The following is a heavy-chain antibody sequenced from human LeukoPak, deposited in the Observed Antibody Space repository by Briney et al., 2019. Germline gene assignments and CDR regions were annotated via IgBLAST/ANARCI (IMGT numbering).Heavy chain of an antibody. Sequence: GASVKVSCKASGYTFTSYYMHWVRQAPGQGLEWMGIINPSGGSTSYAQKFQGRVTMTRDMSTSTVYMELSSLRSEDTAVYYCAREGGVVVAATPILYYYYYMDVWGKGTTVTVSS. J-gene: IGHJ6*03. CDR1: GYTFTSYY. V-gene: IGHV1-46*01. CDR2: INPSGGST. D-gene: IGHD2-15*01. CDR3: AREGGVVVAATPILYYYYYMDV.